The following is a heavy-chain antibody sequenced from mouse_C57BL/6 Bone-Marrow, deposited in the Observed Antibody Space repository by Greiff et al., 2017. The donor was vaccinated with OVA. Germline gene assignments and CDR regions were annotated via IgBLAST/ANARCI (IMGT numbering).Heavy chain of an antibody. CDR3: AREGTGTVAMDY. D-gene: IGHD4-1*01. V-gene: IGHV1-76*01. CDR1: GYTFTDYY. CDR2: IYPGSGNT. J-gene: IGHJ4*01. Sequence: QVQLKQSGAELVRPGASVKLSCKASGYTFTDYYINWVKQRPGQGLEWIARIYPGSGNTYYNEKFKGKATLTAEKSSSTAYMQLSSLTSEDSAVYFCAREGTGTVAMDYWGQGTSVTVSS.